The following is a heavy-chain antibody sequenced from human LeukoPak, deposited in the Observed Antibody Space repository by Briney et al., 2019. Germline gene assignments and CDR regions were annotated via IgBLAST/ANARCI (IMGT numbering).Heavy chain of an antibody. CDR1: GVSSCNYG. D-gene: IGHD3-16*02. J-gene: IGHJ4*02. Sequence: GRCLRLSCAASGVSSCNYGTRWVRQAPRRGLGWVAVISYDGSIEYYADSVKGRFTISRDNSKNTLYLQMNSLRAEDTAAYYCAGSPFGGVFVIGDYWGQGTLVTVSS. CDR3: AGSPFGGVFVIGDY. CDR2: ISYDGSIE. V-gene: IGHV3-30*03.